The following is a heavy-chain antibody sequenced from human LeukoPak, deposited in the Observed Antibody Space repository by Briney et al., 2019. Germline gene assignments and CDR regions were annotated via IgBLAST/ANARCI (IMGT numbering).Heavy chain of an antibody. CDR2: ISTVNGNT. CDR1: GYTFAEYG. V-gene: IGHV1-18*01. D-gene: IGHD5-18*01. CDR3: ARKRHVDTSMFDP. Sequence: ASVKVSCKATGYTFAEYGITWVRQAPGQGLEWMGWISTVNGNTNYAQKLQGRVAMTTDTSTSTVYMELRSLRSDDTAVYYCARKRHVDTSMFDPWGQGTLVIVSS. J-gene: IGHJ5*02.